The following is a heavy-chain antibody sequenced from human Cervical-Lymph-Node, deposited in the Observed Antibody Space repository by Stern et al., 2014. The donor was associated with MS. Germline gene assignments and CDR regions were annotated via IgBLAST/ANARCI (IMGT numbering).Heavy chain of an antibody. J-gene: IGHJ4*02. CDR1: GYTFTTYY. CDR3: AGGHTFDY. Sequence: VQLVESGAEVKKPGASVKVSCKASGYTFTTYYMHWVRQAPGHGLEWMGIINPGGGTTSYAQKFQGRVTMTRDTSTSTFYMELSSLRSEDTAVYYCAGGHTFDYWGQGTLINVSS. V-gene: IGHV1-46*01. CDR2: INPGGGTT.